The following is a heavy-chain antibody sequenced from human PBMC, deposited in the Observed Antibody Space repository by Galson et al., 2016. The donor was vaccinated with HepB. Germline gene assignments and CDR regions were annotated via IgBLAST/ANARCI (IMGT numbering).Heavy chain of an antibody. J-gene: IGHJ3*02. Sequence: SLRLSCAASGFTFSSSDMHWVRQAPGKGLEWVSSITSSSAYKHYAESVKGRFAISRDNAKNSLTLHMNSLRLEDTAVYYCARTPPYGDYDVDIWGQGTLVTVSS. V-gene: IGHV3-21*01. CDR1: GFTFSSSD. D-gene: IGHD4-17*01. CDR2: ITSSSAYK. CDR3: ARTPPYGDYDVDI.